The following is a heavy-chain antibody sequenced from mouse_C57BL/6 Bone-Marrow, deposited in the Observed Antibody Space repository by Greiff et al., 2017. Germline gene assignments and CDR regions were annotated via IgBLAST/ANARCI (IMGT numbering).Heavy chain of an antibody. D-gene: IGHD2-3*01. CDR2: INPNDGGT. J-gene: IGHJ1*03. Sequence: VQLQQPGPELVKPGASVKISCKASGYTFTDYYMNWVKQSPGQGLEWIGVINPNDGGTNYNQKFKGKATLTVDKSSSTAYMELRSLTSEDSAVYYCASPDDPNWYFDVWGTGTSVTVSS. CDR1: GYTFTDYY. V-gene: IGHV1-26*01. CDR3: ASPDDPNWYFDV.